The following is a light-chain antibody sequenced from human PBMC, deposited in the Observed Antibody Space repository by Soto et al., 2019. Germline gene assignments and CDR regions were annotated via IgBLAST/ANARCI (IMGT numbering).Light chain of an antibody. Sequence: EIVKTQSPATLSLSPGERATLSCRTSQSVSSSYLAWYQQKPGQAPRLLIYGASSRATGIPGRFSGSGSGTDFTLTISRLEPEDFAVYYCQQYGSSPRTFGQGTKVDIK. V-gene: IGKV3-20*01. CDR2: GAS. CDR3: QQYGSSPRT. CDR1: QSVSSSY. J-gene: IGKJ1*01.